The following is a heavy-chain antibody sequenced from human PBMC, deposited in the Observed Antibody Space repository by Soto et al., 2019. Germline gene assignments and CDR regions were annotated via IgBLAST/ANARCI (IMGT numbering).Heavy chain of an antibody. CDR3: KTTHGRNAFDI. CDR1: GFTFSNAW. J-gene: IGHJ3*02. V-gene: IGHV3-15*01. Sequence: GGSLRLSCATSGFTFSNAWMAWVRQAPGKGLEWVGRIKSIADGGTTNYAAPVKGRFSISRHDSENTLYLQMNSLRVEDTGIYYRKTTHGRNAFDIWGPGTVVTVSS. CDR2: IKSIADGGTT.